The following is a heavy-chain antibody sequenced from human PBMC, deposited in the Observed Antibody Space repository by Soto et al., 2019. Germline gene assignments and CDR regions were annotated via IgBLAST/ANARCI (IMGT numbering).Heavy chain of an antibody. CDR2: ISGSGGST. CDR1: GFTFSSYA. CDR3: AKDPRTYGSGRRRYNSFDP. D-gene: IGHD3-10*01. Sequence: EVQLLESGGGLVQPGGSLRLSCAASGFTFSSYAMSWVRQAPGKGLEWVSAISGSGGSTYYADSVKGRFTISRDNSKNTLYLQMNSLRAEDTALYYCAKDPRTYGSGRRRYNSFDPWGQGTPVTLSS. J-gene: IGHJ5*02. V-gene: IGHV3-23*01.